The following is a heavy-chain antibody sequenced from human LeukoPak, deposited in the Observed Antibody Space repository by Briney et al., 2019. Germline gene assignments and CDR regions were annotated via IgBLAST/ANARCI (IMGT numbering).Heavy chain of an antibody. D-gene: IGHD3-22*01. J-gene: IGHJ4*02. CDR2: IIPIFGTA. CDR1: GGTFSSYA. Sequence: ASVKVSCKASGGTFSSYAIGWVRQAPGQGLEWMGGIIPIFGTANYAQKFQGRVTITTDESTSTAYMELSSLRSEDTAVYYCARVLMNYYDSSGYSPRFDYWGQGTLVTVSS. V-gene: IGHV1-69*05. CDR3: ARVLMNYYDSSGYSPRFDY.